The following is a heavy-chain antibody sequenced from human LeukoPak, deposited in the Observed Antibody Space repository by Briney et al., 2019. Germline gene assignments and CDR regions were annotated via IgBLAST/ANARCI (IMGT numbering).Heavy chain of an antibody. D-gene: IGHD6-19*01. CDR1: GFTFSSYW. CDR3: ARVRAVAGTEVLYYFDY. Sequence: GGSLRLSCAASGFTFSSYWMHWVRQAPGKGLVWVSRISSDESRTNYADSVKGRFTNSRDNAKNTVYLQMNSLRAEDTAVYYCARVRAVAGTEVLYYFDYWGQGTLVTVSS. CDR2: ISSDESRT. J-gene: IGHJ4*02. V-gene: IGHV3-74*01.